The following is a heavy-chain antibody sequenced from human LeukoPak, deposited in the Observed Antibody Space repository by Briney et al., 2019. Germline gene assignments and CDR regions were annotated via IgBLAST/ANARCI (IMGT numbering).Heavy chain of an antibody. CDR3: ANSEIGSSTSRVGNTAPYFDY. V-gene: IGHV3-30*02. CDR2: IRYDGSNK. CDR1: GFTFSSYG. Sequence: GGSLRLSCAASGFTFSSYGMHWVRQAPGKGLEWVAFIRYDGSNKYYADSVKGRFTISRDNSKNTLYLQMNSLRAEDTAVYYCANSEIGSSTSRVGNTAPYFDYWGQGTLVTVSS. D-gene: IGHD2-2*01. J-gene: IGHJ4*02.